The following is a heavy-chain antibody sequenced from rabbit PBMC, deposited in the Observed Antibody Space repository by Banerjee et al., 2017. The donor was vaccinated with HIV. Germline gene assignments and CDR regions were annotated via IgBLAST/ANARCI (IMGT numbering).Heavy chain of an antibody. Sequence: QEQLEESGGDLVKPGASLTLTCTASGFSFSSSYYMRWVRQAPGKGLEWIACIDAGSGGSTYYASWTKGRFTISKTSSTTVTLQMTSLTAADTATYFCARDDVGTITYVFNLWGQGTLVTVS. CDR1: GFSFSSSYY. V-gene: IGHV1S45*01. CDR3: ARDDVGTITYVFNL. CDR2: IDAGSGGST. D-gene: IGHD4-2*01. J-gene: IGHJ4*01.